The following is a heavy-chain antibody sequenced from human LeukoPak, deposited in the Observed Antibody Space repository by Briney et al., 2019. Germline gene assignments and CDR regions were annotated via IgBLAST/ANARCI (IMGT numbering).Heavy chain of an antibody. CDR1: GYTFTTYD. D-gene: IGHD3-10*01. V-gene: IGHV1-8*01. CDR2: MNPNSGNT. CDR3: ARANYYGSGKKDLDY. Sequence: ASVKVSCKASGYTFTTYDINWVRQATGQGLEWMGWMNPNSGNTDYAQKFQGRVTMTSNTSMSTAYMKLNSLKSEDTAVYYCARANYYGSGKKDLDYWGQGTLVTVSS. J-gene: IGHJ4*02.